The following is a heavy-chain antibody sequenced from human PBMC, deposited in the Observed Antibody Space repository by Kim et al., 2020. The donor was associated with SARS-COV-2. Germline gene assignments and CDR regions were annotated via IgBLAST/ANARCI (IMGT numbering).Heavy chain of an antibody. CDR2: IIPIFGTA. CDR3: AREAGRDGYNVLDCWFDP. D-gene: IGHD3-10*02. J-gene: IGHJ5*02. V-gene: IGHV1-69*13. Sequence: SVKVSCKASGGTFSSYAISWVRQAPGQGLEWMGGIIPIFGTANYAQKFQGRVTITADESTSTAYMELSSLRSEDTAVYYCAREAGRDGYNVLDCWFDPWGQGTLVTVSS. CDR1: GGTFSSYA.